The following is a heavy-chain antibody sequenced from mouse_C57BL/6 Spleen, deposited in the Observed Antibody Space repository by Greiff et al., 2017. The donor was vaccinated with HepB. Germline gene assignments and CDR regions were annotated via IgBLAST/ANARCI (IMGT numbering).Heavy chain of an antibody. CDR1: GFTFSDYG. CDR3: ARGVGRDWFAY. D-gene: IGHD4-1*01. Sequence: EVQRVESGGGLVKPGGSLKLSCAASGFTFSDYGMHWVRQAPEKGLEWVAYISSGSSTIYYADTVKGRFSISRDNAKNTLFLQMTSLRSEDTAMYYCARGVGRDWFAYWGQGTLVTVSA. J-gene: IGHJ3*01. CDR2: ISSGSSTI. V-gene: IGHV5-17*01.